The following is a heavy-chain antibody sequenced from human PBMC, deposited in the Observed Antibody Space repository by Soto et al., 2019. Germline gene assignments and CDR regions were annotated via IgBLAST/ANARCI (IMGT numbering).Heavy chain of an antibody. V-gene: IGHV3-7*01. CDR1: GFTFSRHY. J-gene: IGHJ4*02. CDR2: IKPDGSES. CDR3: AIEEWWRVEF. Sequence: EVQLAESGGGLVQPGGSLRLSCVASGFTFSRHYMTWVRQAPGKGLESVAKIKPDGSESYYVDSVRGRFTFSRDNAKPSLSLQMNSLRDEDTAVYYCAIEEWWRVEFWGQGTLVTVSS. D-gene: IGHD2-15*01.